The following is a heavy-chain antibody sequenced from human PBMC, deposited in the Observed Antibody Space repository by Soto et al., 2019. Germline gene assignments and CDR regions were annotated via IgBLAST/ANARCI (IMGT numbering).Heavy chain of an antibody. J-gene: IGHJ6*02. CDR2: ISYDGSNK. V-gene: IGHV3-30*18. CDR3: AKDLIPWDPPVGMDV. D-gene: IGHD1-26*01. Sequence: QVQLVESGGGVVQPGRSLRLSCAASGFTFSSYGMHWVRQAPGKGLEWVAVISYDGSNKYYADSVKGRFTISRDNSKNTLYLQMNSLRAEDTAVYYCAKDLIPWDPPVGMDVWGQGTTVTVSS. CDR1: GFTFSSYG.